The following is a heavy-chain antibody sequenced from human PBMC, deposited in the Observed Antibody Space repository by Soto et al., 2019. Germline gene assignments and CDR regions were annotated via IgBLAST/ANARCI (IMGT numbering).Heavy chain of an antibody. D-gene: IGHD3-22*01. J-gene: IGHJ4*02. CDR2: IYYSGST. V-gene: IGHV4-31*03. CDR3: ARETGDSSGYLNY. Sequence: SETLSLTCTVSGGSISIGGYYWSCIRQHPGKGLEWIGYIYYSGSTYYNPSLKSRVTISVDTSKNQFSLKLSSVTAADTAVYYCARETGDSSGYLNYWGQGTLVTVSS. CDR1: GGSISIGGYY.